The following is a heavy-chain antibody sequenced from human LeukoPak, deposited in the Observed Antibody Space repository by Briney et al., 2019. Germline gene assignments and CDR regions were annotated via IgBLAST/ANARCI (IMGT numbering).Heavy chain of an antibody. V-gene: IGHV3-23*01. CDR1: GFTFSSYA. CDR3: AKDSLGATVFDY. CDR2: ISGSGGNT. D-gene: IGHD1-26*01. Sequence: GGSLRLSCAASGFTFSSYAMSWVRQAPGKGLEWVSAISGSGGNTWYADSVKGRFTISRDNYKNTLYLQMNSLRAEDTAVYYCAKDSLGATVFDYWGQGTLVTVSS. J-gene: IGHJ4*02.